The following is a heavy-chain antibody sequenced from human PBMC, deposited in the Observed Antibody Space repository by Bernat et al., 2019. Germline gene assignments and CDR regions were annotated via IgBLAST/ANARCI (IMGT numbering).Heavy chain of an antibody. CDR3: ARETVVAATRIQTLDY. CDR2: ISSSGSNI. CDR1: GFTFSSYE. V-gene: IGHV3-48*03. D-gene: IGHD2-15*01. J-gene: IGHJ4*02. Sequence: EVQLVESGGGLVQPGGSLRLSCAASGFTFSSYEMNWVRQAPGKGLEWVSYISSSGSNIYYADSVKGRFTISRDNAKNSLYLQMNSLRAEDTAVYYCARETVVAATRIQTLDYWGQGTLVTVSS.